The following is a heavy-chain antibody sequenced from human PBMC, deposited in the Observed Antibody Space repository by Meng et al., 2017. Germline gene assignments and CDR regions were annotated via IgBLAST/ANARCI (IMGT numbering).Heavy chain of an antibody. CDR2: ISYDGSNK. V-gene: IGHV3-30*01. J-gene: IGHJ4*02. D-gene: IGHD5-24*01. CDR1: GFTFSSYA. Sequence: QVQLVESGGGGVHPGRSLRLSCAASGFTFSSYAMHWVRQAPGKGLEWVAVISYDGSNKYYADSVKGRFTISRDNSKNTLYLQMNSLRAEDTAVYYCARGSRDGYNYCIDYWGQGTLVTVSS. CDR3: ARGSRDGYNYCIDY.